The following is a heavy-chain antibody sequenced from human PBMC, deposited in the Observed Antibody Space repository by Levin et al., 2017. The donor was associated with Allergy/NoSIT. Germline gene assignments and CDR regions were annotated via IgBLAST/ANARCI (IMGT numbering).Heavy chain of an antibody. CDR1: GYTFSSYA. Sequence: ASVKVSCKASGYTFSSYAIHWVRQAPGQNLEWMGWSNAGNGNTKYSQEFQGRVTITRDTSAGTAYMELSSLRSEDMALYYCARGRPYGMDVWGQGTTVTVSS. CDR2: SNAGNGNT. CDR3: ARGRPYGMDV. V-gene: IGHV1-3*02. J-gene: IGHJ6*02.